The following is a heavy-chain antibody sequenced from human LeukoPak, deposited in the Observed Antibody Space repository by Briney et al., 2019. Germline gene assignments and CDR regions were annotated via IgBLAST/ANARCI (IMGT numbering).Heavy chain of an antibody. J-gene: IGHJ4*02. V-gene: IGHV4-59*08. Sequence: TPETLSLTCTVSRGSLSRYSWSWIRHRPRKGLEWVGYIYYSGRTNYNPSPKSRVTLSVDTSKNQFSLKLGSVTAADTAVYYCARHSPVGRYYDSSGYGDFDYWGQGTLVTVSS. D-gene: IGHD3-22*01. CDR3: ARHSPVGRYYDSSGYGDFDY. CDR1: RGSLSRYS. CDR2: IYYSGRT.